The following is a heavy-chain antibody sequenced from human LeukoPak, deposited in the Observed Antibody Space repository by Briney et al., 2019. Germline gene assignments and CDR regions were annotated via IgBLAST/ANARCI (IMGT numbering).Heavy chain of an antibody. V-gene: IGHV3-30*03. CDR3: ARDLNPLYYDILTGYYPAFDY. Sequence: GGSLRLSCAASGFTFSSYSMNWVRQAPGKGLEWVAVISYDGSNKYYADSVKGRFTISRDNSKNTLYLQMNSLRAEDTAVYYCARDLNPLYYDILTGYYPAFDYWGQGTLVTVSS. J-gene: IGHJ4*02. D-gene: IGHD3-9*01. CDR1: GFTFSSYS. CDR2: ISYDGSNK.